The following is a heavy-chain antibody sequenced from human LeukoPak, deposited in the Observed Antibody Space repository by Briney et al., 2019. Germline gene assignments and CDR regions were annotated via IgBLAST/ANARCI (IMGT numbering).Heavy chain of an antibody. CDR3: ARVYGDYREDAFDI. D-gene: IGHD4-17*01. CDR2: INQDGSEK. V-gene: IGHV3-7*01. Sequence: GGSLRLYCAASGFTFSCYPMILVRQAPGPGLELLANINQDGSEKYYVDSVKGRFTISRDNAKNSLYLQMNSLRAEDTAVYYCARVYGDYREDAFDIWGQGTMVTVSS. CDR1: GFTFSCYP. J-gene: IGHJ3*02.